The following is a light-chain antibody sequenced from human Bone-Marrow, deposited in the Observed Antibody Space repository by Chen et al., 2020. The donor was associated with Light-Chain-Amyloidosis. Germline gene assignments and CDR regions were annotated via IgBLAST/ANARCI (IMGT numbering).Light chain of an antibody. CDR2: EVT. V-gene: IGLV2-14*01. CDR1: SSDVGGDNH. J-gene: IGLJ1*01. Sequence: QSALTQPASVSGSPGQSITIPCTGTSSDVGGDNHVSWYQQQPDKAPKLMIYEVTNRPSWVPDRFSGSKADNTASLTISELETADEADYYCSSYTITNTLVFGSGTRVTVL. CDR3: SSYTITNTLV.